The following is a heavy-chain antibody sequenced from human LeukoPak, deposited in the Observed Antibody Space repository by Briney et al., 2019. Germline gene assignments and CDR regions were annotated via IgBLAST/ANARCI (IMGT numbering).Heavy chain of an antibody. V-gene: IGHV1-18*01. J-gene: IGHJ4*02. Sequence: ASVKVSCKTSGYTFATYSINWVRQAPGQGLEWMGWISGYSGSTNYAQKLQGRVTMTTDTSTTTAYMELRSLKSDDTAVYYCARGHSSGRDYYFDTWGQGTLVTVSS. CDR1: GYTFATYS. CDR3: ARGHSSGRDYYFDT. D-gene: IGHD6-19*01. CDR2: ISGYSGST.